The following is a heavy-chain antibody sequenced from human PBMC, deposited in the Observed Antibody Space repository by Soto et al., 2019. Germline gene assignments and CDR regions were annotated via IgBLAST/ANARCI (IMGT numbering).Heavy chain of an antibody. CDR3: VRGYTNPDR. CDR1: GFTFTNFD. CDR2: IGMRGDKT. D-gene: IGHD1-20*01. V-gene: IGHV3-23*01. Sequence: EVQLLESGGGLAQPGGSLRLSCAASGFTFTNFDMSWVRQAPGMGLEWLSGIGMRGDKTYYADYVKGRFTISRDNSKNTLSLQMHSLRVDDTALDYCVRGYTNPDRWGQGTQVTVSS. J-gene: IGHJ5*02.